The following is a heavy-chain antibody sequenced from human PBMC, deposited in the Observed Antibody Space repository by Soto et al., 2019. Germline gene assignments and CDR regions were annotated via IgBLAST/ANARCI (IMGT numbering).Heavy chain of an antibody. Sequence: PSETLSLTCTVSGGSITSDYSCWSWIRQPPGEGLEWNGHIFDSGTTYTNPSLRSQVAISLDTSKNHFSLTLSSVTAADTAVYYCHKYSGPLIMPAALGPGTLVTVSS. J-gene: IGHJ5*02. V-gene: IGHV4-30-4*01. CDR2: IFDSGTT. D-gene: IGHD1-26*01. CDR3: HKYSGPLIMPAA. CDR1: GGSITSDYSC.